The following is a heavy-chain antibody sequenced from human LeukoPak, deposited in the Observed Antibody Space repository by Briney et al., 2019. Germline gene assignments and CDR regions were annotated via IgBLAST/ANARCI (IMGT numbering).Heavy chain of an antibody. J-gene: IGHJ4*02. CDR3: TTRQNYYDSSGYYSSPYYFDY. D-gene: IGHD3-22*01. Sequence: GGSLRLSCAASGFTFSNAWMSWVRQAPGKGLEWVGRIKSKTDGGTTDYAAPVKGRFTISRDDSKNTLYLQMNSLKTEDTAVYHCTTRQNYYDSSGYYSSPYYFDYWGQGTLVTVSS. CDR2: IKSKTDGGTT. CDR1: GFTFSNAW. V-gene: IGHV3-15*01.